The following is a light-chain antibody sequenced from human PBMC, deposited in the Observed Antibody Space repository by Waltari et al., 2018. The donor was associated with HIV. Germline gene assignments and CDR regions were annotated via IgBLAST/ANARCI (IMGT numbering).Light chain of an antibody. J-gene: IGLJ2*01. V-gene: IGLV3-1*01. CDR1: NLGDKY. Sequence: SYELTQPPSVSLSPGQTASITCSGDNLGDKYACWYQQKPGQSPVLVIYQDSKRPSGIPGRFSGSKPGNTATLTISGTQAMDEADYYCQAWDSSTPHVVFGGGTKLTVL. CDR3: QAWDSSTPHVV. CDR2: QDS.